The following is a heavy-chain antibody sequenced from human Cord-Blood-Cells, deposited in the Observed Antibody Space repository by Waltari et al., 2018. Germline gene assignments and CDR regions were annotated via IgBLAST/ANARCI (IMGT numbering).Heavy chain of an antibody. J-gene: IGHJ6*02. D-gene: IGHD6-19*01. CDR1: GYTFTSYA. CDR3: ARDDIAVAGTSYYYYYGMDV. V-gene: IGHV1-3*01. CDR2: INAGNGNT. Sequence: QVQLVQSGAEVKKPGASVKVSCKASGYTFTSYAMHWVRQAPGQRLEWMGWINAGNGNTKYSQKFQGRVTITRDTSASTAYMELSSLRSEDTAVYYCARDDIAVAGTSYYYYYGMDVWGQGTTVTVSS.